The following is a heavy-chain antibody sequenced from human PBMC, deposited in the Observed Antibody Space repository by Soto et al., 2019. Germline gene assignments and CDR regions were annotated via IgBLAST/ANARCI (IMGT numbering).Heavy chain of an antibody. Sequence: XASLSLTCTASGGPINSTFYYWGWIRQPPGKGLEWIGSSNYGGPTYYSPSLQSRVTISLDTAKNHFSLNLRSVTAADTAVYYCARHGAYSTSVYYYYGMDVWGQGTTVTVSS. D-gene: IGHD6-13*01. J-gene: IGHJ6*02. V-gene: IGHV4-39*01. CDR3: ARHGAYSTSVYYYYGMDV. CDR1: GGPINSTFYY. CDR2: SNYGGPT.